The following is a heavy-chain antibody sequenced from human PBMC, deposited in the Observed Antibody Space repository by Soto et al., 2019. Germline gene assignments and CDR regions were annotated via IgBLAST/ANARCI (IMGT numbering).Heavy chain of an antibody. CDR2: ISSSSSYT. CDR3: ARLGVSTTKFWELFIVVGSPQYGMDV. D-gene: IGHD3-10*01. J-gene: IGHJ6*02. Sequence: GSLRLSCAASGFTFSDYYMSWIRQAPGKGLEWVSYISSSSSYTNYADSVKGRFTISRDNAKNSLYLQMNSLRAEDTAVYYCARLGVSTTKFWELFIVVGSPQYGMDVWGQGTTVTVSS. V-gene: IGHV3-11*06. CDR1: GFTFSDYY.